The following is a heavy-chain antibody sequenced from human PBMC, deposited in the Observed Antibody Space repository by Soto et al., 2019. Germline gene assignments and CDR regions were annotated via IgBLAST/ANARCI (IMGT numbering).Heavy chain of an antibody. CDR1: CASVDSAGYF. CDR2: INYSGST. CDR3: ARGTGLSYTYGIDD. Sequence: SETLSLTCTVSCASVDSAGYFWTWIRQRPGKGLEWIGHINYSGSTDHTPSLRSRLMVSIDTSKNQFSLKLNSVTAADTAIYYCARGTGLSYTYGIDDWGQGTLVTVSS. J-gene: IGHJ1*01. D-gene: IGHD5-18*01. V-gene: IGHV4-31*03.